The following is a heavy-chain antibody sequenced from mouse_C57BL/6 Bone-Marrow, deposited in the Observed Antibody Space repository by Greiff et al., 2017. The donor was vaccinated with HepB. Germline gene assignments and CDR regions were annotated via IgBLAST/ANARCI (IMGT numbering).Heavy chain of an antibody. CDR3: ARGISV. CDR1: GYTFTDYY. V-gene: IGHV1-26*01. Sequence: VQLQQSGPELVKPGASVKISCKASGYTFTDYYMNWVKQSHGKSLEWIGDINPNNGGTSYNQKFKGKATLTVDKSSSTAYMELRSLASEDSAVYYCARGISVWGTGTTVTVSS. CDR2: INPNNGGT. J-gene: IGHJ1*03.